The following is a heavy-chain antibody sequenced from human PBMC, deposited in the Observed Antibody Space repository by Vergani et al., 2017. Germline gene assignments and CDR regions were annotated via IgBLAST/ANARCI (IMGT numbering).Heavy chain of an antibody. V-gene: IGHV3-48*03. J-gene: IGHJ3*02. CDR3: ARSSTERFLEWWPSYAFDI. Sequence: KGRFTISRVNAKNSLYLQMNSLRAEDTAVYYCARSSTERFLEWWPSYAFDIWGQGTMVTVSS. D-gene: IGHD3-3*01.